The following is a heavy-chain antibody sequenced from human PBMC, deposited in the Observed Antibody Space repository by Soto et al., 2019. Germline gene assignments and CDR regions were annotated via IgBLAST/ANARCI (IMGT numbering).Heavy chain of an antibody. CDR1: GDSVSSNSAA. CDR2: TYYRSRWYN. V-gene: IGHV6-1*01. Sequence: QVQLQESGPGLVKPSQTLSLTCAISGDSVSSNSAAWNWIRQSPSRGLEWLGRTYYRSRWYNDYAVSVRSRITVKPDTSKNQFSLQLTSVTTEDTAVYYCAGTTSHYWYYMDVWGKGTPVTVSS. J-gene: IGHJ6*03. CDR3: AGTTSHYWYYMDV. D-gene: IGHD1-7*01.